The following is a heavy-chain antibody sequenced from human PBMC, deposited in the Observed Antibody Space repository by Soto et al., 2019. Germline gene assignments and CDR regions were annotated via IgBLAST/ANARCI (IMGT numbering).Heavy chain of an antibody. CDR1: GFTFSSYA. V-gene: IGHV3-23*01. J-gene: IGHJ4*02. D-gene: IGHD3-10*01. Sequence: GGSLRLSCAASGFTFSSYAMSWVRQAPGKGLEWVSAISGSGGSTYYADSVKGRFTISRDNSKNTLYLQMNSLRAEDTAVYYCAKRRWVSANAKNHFDYCGQGTLVTVSS. CDR2: ISGSGGST. CDR3: AKRRWVSANAKNHFDY.